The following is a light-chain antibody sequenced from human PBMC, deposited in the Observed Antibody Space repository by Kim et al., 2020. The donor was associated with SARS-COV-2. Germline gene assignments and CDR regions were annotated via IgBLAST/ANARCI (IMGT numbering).Light chain of an antibody. CDR2: SDN. J-gene: IGLJ3*02. V-gene: IGLV1-44*01. CDR1: SSNIESNN. Sequence: RVTISCSGSSSNIESNNERWDQQYHGTAPKLLIYSDNQRPSGVPDRFSASKSGSSASLAISGLQSDDEADYYCAACDDSQNSRGVFGGGTQLTVL. CDR3: AACDDSQNSRGV.